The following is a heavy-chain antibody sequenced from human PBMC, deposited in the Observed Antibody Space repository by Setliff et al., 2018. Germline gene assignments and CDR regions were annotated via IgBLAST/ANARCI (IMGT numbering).Heavy chain of an antibody. D-gene: IGHD3-9*01. V-gene: IGHV4-39*01. CDR3: ARHALSFDSAWDV. J-gene: IGHJ6*03. Sequence: SETLSLTCTVSGGSISSRNYYWGWIRQPPGKGLEWIGSIYYSGSTYYNPSLKSRITISVDTSKNQFSLNLNSATAADTAVYYCARHALSFDSAWDVWGKGTTVTV. CDR1: GGSISSRNYY. CDR2: IYYSGST.